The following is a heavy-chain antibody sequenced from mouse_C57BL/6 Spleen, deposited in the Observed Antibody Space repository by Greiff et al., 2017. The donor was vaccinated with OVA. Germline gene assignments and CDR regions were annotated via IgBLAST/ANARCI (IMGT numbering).Heavy chain of an antibody. CDR1: GFTFSDYY. CDR2: INYDGSST. J-gene: IGHJ4*01. CDR3: ARYQSYAMDY. V-gene: IGHV5-16*01. Sequence: EVQLQESEGGLVQPGSSMKLSCTASGFTFSDYYMAWVRQVPEKGLEWVANINYDGSSTYYLDSLKSRFIISRDNAKNILYLQMSSLKSEDTATYYCARYQSYAMDYWGQGTSVTVSS.